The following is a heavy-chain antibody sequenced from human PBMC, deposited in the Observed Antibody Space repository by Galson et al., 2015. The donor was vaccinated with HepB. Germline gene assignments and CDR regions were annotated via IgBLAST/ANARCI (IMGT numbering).Heavy chain of an antibody. CDR2: ISSSGSTI. V-gene: IGHV3-48*03. D-gene: IGHD3-10*01. Sequence: SLRLSCAASGFTFSSYEMNWVRQAPGKGLEWVSYISSSGSTIYYADSVKGRFTISRDNAKNSLYLQMNSLRAEDTAVYYCARDLTMVRGVIIMGASDYYYYGMDVWGQGTTVTVSS. CDR1: GFTFSSYE. CDR3: ARDLTMVRGVIIMGASDYYYYGMDV. J-gene: IGHJ6*02.